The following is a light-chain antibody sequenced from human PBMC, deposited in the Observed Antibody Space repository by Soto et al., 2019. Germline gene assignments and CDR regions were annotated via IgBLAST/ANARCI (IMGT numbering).Light chain of an antibody. V-gene: IGKV1-13*02. CDR2: DAS. CDR1: QGISSA. CDR3: QQSNRYLL. J-gene: IGKJ1*01. Sequence: AIQLTQSPSSLSASVGDRVTITCRASQGISSALAWYQQKPGKAPKLLIYDASSLESGVPSRFSGSGSGTDFTLTISSLQPEDFATYYCQQSNRYLLFGQGTKVEIK.